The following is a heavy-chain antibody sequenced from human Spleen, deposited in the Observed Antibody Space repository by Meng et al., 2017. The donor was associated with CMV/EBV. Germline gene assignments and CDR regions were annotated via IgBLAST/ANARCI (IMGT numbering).Heavy chain of an antibody. CDR2: ISSSGSTI. J-gene: IGHJ4*02. D-gene: IGHD5-24*01. CDR1: GFSVRSYY. Sequence: GESLKISCAASGFSVRSYYMSWIRQAPGKGLEWVSYISSSGSTIYYADSVKGRFTISRDNTKNSLYLQMNSLRAEDTAVYYCARPMAGGDGYNSFDYWGQGTLDTVSS. CDR3: ARPMAGGDGYNSFDY. V-gene: IGHV3-11*04.